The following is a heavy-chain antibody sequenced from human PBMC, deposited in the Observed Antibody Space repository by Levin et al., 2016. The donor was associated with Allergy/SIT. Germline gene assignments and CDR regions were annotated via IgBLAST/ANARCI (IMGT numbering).Heavy chain of an antibody. J-gene: IGHJ4*02. CDR3: ARGTGNDYGDC. V-gene: IGHV4-31*02. CDR2: IYYSGST. Sequence: WIRQPPGKGLEWIGYIYYSGSTYYNPSLKSRVTISVDTSKNQFSLKLSSVTAADTAVYYCARGTGNDYGDCWGQGTLVTVSS.